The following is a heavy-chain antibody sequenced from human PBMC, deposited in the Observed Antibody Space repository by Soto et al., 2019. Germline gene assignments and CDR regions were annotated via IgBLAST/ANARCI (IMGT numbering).Heavy chain of an antibody. CDR2: IDWDDDK. V-gene: IGHV2-70*01. D-gene: IGHD3-3*01. CDR1: GFSLSTSGMC. CDR3: ARARYYDFLSRYYSPGMDV. J-gene: IGHJ6*02. Sequence: SGPTLVNPTQTLTLTCTFSGFSLSTSGMCVSWIRQPPGKALEWLALIDWDDDKYYSTSLKTRLTISKDTSKNQVVLTMTNMDPVDTATYYCARARYYDFLSRYYSPGMDVWGQGTTVTVSS.